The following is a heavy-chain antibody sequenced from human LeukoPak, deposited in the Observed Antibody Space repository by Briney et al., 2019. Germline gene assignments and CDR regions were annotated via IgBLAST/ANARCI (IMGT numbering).Heavy chain of an antibody. V-gene: IGHV4-34*01. CDR1: GGSFSGYY. Sequence: SETLSLTCAVYGGSFSGYYWSWIRQPPGKGLEWIGEINHSGSTNYNPSLKSRVTISVDTSKNQFSLKLSSVTAADTAVYYCASADSSGYYTHYWGQGTLVTVSS. CDR3: ASADSSGYYTHY. J-gene: IGHJ4*02. CDR2: INHSGST. D-gene: IGHD3-22*01.